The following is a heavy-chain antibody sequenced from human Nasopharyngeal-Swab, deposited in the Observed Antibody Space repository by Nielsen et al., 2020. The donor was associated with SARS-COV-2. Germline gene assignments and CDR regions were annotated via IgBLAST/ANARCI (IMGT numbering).Heavy chain of an antibody. CDR2: IYPGDSET. D-gene: IGHD1-26*01. CDR3: ARPLWSYADHFDY. CDR1: GYRFTSYW. V-gene: IGHV5-51*01. J-gene: IGHJ4*02. Sequence: GESLKISCKGSGYRFTSYWIGWVRQMPGKGPEWMGIIYPGDSETRYSPSFQGQVTISADKSISTAYLQWSSLKASDTAVYYCARPLWSYADHFDYWGQGTLVTVSP.